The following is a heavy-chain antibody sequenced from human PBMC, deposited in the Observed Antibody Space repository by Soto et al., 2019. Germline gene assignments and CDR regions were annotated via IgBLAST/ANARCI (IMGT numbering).Heavy chain of an antibody. CDR3: AHIDPEIVTVGGDGGFDY. CDR2: IYWDDDK. Sequence: QITLKESGPTLVRPPQTLTLTCTFSGFSLTSGVGVGWIRQPPGKALEWLALIYWDDDKRYSPPLKNRLTITKDTSKNQVVLTTHNVGPVDSATYFCAHIDPEIVTVGGDGGFDYWGQGTLVTVSS. D-gene: IGHD5-12*01. CDR1: GFSLTSGVG. J-gene: IGHJ4*02. V-gene: IGHV2-5*02.